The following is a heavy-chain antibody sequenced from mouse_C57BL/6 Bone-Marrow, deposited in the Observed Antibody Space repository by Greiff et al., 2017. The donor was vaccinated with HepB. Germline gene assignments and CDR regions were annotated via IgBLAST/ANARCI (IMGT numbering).Heavy chain of an antibody. Sequence: EVHLVESEGGLVQPGSSMKLSCTASGFTFSDYYMAWVRQVPEKGLEWVANINYDGSSTYYLDSLKSRFIISRDNAKNILYLQMSSLKSEDTATYYCAREGYYVGYYAMDYWGQGTTLTVSS. CDR3: AREGYYVGYYAMDY. V-gene: IGHV5-16*01. CDR2: INYDGSST. CDR1: GFTFSDYY. D-gene: IGHD2-3*01. J-gene: IGHJ2*01.